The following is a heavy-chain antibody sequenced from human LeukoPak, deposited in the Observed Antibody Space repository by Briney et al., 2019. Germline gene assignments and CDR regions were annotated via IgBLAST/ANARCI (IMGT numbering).Heavy chain of an antibody. CDR3: ARAPTKFRRDWFDP. CDR1: EFTFSSYE. CDR2: ISSSGSII. D-gene: IGHD3-9*01. V-gene: IGHV3-48*03. J-gene: IGHJ5*02. Sequence: PGGSLRLSCAASEFTFSSYEMNWIRQAPGKGLGWVSYISSSGSIIYYADSVKGRFTISRDNAKNSLYLQMNNLRVEDTAVYYCARAPTKFRRDWFDPWGQGTLVTVSS.